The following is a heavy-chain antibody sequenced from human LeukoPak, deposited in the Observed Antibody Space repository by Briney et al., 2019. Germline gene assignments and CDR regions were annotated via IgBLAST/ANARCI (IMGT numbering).Heavy chain of an antibody. D-gene: IGHD6-13*01. Sequence: SETLSLTCTVPGDSISSYYWSWIRQPPGKRLEWIGYIYHSGSTNYNPSLKSRVTISADTSKYQFSLKLSSVTAADTAVYYCATGYSSTWYYFDYWGQGTLVTVSS. V-gene: IGHV4-59*01. CDR1: GDSISSYY. J-gene: IGHJ4*02. CDR2: IYHSGST. CDR3: ATGYSSTWYYFDY.